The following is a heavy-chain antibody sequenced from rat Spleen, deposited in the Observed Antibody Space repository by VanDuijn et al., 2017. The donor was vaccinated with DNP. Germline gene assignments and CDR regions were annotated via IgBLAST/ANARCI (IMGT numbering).Heavy chain of an antibody. Sequence: EVQLVESGGGLVQPGRSLKLSCAASGFTFSNYGMHWIRQAPTKGLEWVASISTGGGDTYYRDSVKGRFTISRDNVKRTLYLQMDSLRSEETATYYCARHGLITSRDWFAYWGQGTLVTVSS. J-gene: IGHJ3*01. CDR2: ISTGGGDT. CDR1: GFTFSNYG. D-gene: IGHD1-10*01. CDR3: ARHGLITSRDWFAY. V-gene: IGHV5-19*01.